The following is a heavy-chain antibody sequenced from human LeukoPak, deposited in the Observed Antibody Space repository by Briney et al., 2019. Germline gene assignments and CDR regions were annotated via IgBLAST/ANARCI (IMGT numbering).Heavy chain of an antibody. CDR3: ARAEVSVATIGNWFDP. CDR1: RYTFTSYG. V-gene: IGHV1-18*01. D-gene: IGHD5-12*01. CDR2: ISAYNGNT. J-gene: IGHJ5*02. Sequence: GASVKVSCKASRYTFTSYGISWVRQAPGQGLEWMGWISAYNGNTNYAQKLQGRVTMTTDTSTSTAYMELRSLRSDDTAVYYCARAEVSVATIGNWFDPWGQGTLVTVSS.